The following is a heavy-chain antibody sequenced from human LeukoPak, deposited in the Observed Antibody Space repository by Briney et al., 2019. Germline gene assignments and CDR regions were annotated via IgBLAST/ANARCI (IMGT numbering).Heavy chain of an antibody. V-gene: IGHV1-69*13. D-gene: IGHD3-10*01. J-gene: IGHJ6*03. CDR3: ARDSEHFGEGDMDV. CDR2: IIPIFGTA. CDR1: GGTFSSYA. Sequence: ASVKVSCKASGGTFSSYAISWVRQAPGQGLEWMGGIIPIFGTANYAQKFQGRVTITADESTSTAYMKLSSLRSEDTAVYCARDSEHFGEGDMDVWGKGTTVIVSS.